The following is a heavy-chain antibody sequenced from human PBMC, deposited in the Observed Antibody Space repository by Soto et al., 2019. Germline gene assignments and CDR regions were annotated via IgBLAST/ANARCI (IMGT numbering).Heavy chain of an antibody. V-gene: IGHV1-2*02. D-gene: IGHD3-3*01. CDR2: INPNSGGT. CDR3: ARGDWILEWLPPLLLFDY. Sequence: QVQLVQSGAEVKKPGASVKVSCKASGYTFTGYYMHWVRQAPGQGLEWMGWINPNSGGTNYAQKFQGRVTMTRDTAISTAYMELSRLRSDDTAVYYCARGDWILEWLPPLLLFDYWGQGTLVTVSS. CDR1: GYTFTGYY. J-gene: IGHJ4*02.